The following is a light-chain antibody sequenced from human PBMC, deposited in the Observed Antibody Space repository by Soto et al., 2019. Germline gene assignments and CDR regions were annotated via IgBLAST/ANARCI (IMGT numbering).Light chain of an antibody. V-gene: IGLV1-36*01. J-gene: IGLJ1*01. CDR2: LDD. Sequence: SVLTQPPSVSEAPRQRVTLSCSGSRSNIGNNAVNWYQQVPGKAPKLLIYLDDLVPSGVSDRFSGSKSGTSAALTISGLQSEDEADYYCAAWDDGLNGFVFGTGTKLTVL. CDR3: AAWDDGLNGFV. CDR1: RSNIGNNA.